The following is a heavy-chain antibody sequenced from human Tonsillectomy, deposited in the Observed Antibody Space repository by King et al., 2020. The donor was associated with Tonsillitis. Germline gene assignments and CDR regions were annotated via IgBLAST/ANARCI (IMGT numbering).Heavy chain of an antibody. J-gene: IGHJ6*02. Sequence: HVQLVESGAEVKKPGASVKVSCKASGYTFTSYYMHWVRQAPGQGLEWMGIINPSGGSTSYAQQFQGRVTMTRDTSTSTVYMELSSLRSEDTAVYYCASEGVNYYDSSGYGMDVWGQGTTVTVSS. CDR3: ASEGVNYYDSSGYGMDV. D-gene: IGHD3-22*01. CDR1: GYTFTSYY. V-gene: IGHV1-46*01. CDR2: INPSGGST.